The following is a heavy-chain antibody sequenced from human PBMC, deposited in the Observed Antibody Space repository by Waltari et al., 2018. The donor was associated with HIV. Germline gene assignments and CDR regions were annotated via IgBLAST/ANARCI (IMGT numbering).Heavy chain of an antibody. V-gene: IGHV3-7*01. CDR1: GFTYRNSW. D-gene: IGHD2-8*01. Sequence: EVHLVESGGDLVQPGGSLRLSCAASGFTYRNSWMSWVRQAPGKGLGWVANINQDGSEENYVDAVKGRFTISRDNAKNSLYLQMSSLRTEDTAIYYCARDRAMDDYWGQGTLVTVSS. CDR2: INQDGSEE. J-gene: IGHJ4*02. CDR3: ARDRAMDDY.